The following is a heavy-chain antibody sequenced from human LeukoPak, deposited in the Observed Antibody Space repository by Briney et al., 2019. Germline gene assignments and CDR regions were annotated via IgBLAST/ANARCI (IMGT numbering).Heavy chain of an antibody. CDR3: ARDPLSGSYYYFDY. CDR1: GFTFSSYG. D-gene: IGHD1-26*01. Sequence: GGSLRLSCAASGFTFSSYGMHWVRQAPGKGLEWVAPIWYDGNNKYYADSVKGRFTISRDNSKNTLYLQMNSLRAEDTAVYYCARDPLSGSYYYFDYWGQGTLVTVSS. CDR2: IWYDGNNK. V-gene: IGHV3-30*02. J-gene: IGHJ4*02.